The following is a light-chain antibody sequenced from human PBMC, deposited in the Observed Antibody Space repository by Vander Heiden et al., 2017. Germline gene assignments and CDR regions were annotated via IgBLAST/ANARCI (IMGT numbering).Light chain of an antibody. CDR2: DVS. V-gene: IGLV2-14*01. CDR1: SSDVGGYDY. J-gene: IGLJ2*01. CDR3: TSTRHSDTLL. Sequence: QSALTQTAPVSGSPGQSITISCTGTSSDVGGYDYVSWYQQYPGKAPKLMIYDVSYRPSGVSNRFSGSKSGNTASLTISGLQAEDEADYYCTSTRHSDTLLFGGGTKLTVL.